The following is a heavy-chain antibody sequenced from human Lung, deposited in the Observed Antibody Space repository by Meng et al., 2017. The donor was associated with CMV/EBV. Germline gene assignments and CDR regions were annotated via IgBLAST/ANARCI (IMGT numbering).Heavy chain of an antibody. D-gene: IGHD2-21*01. CDR2: IYYNRGT. CDR1: GGSISHYC. CDR3: ARGHCGDSSDYFDF. V-gene: IGHV4-59*01. J-gene: IGHJ4*02. Sequence: SETLSLXCTVSGGSISHYCWNWIRQPPGKGLEWIGYIYYNRGTNYNPSLKGRVTISLETSKNQFSLKLSSVTAADTAVYYCARGHCGDSSDYFDFWGQGTPVTVSS.